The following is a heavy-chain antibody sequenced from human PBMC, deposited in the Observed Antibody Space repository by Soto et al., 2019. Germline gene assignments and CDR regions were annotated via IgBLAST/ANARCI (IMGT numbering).Heavy chain of an antibody. CDR3: ARERGRDYYDSSGQIDY. D-gene: IGHD3-22*01. CDR1: GGSISSGGYY. J-gene: IGHJ4*02. Sequence: SETLSLTCTVSGGSISSGGYYWSWIRQPPGKGLEWIGEINHSGSTNYNPSLKSRVTISVDTSKNQFSLKLSSVTAADAAVYYCARERGRDYYDSSGQIDYWGQGTLVTVSS. V-gene: IGHV4-61*08. CDR2: INHSGST.